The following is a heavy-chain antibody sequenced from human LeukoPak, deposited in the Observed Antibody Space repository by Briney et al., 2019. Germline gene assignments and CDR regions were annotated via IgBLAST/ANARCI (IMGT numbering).Heavy chain of an antibody. Sequence: SETLSLTCTVSGGSISSHYWSWIRQPPGKGLEWIGYIYYSGSTNYNPSLKSRVTISVDTSKNQFSLKLSSVTAADTAVYYCASDYGDRDAFDIWGQGTMVTVSS. CDR2: IYYSGST. CDR1: GGSISSHY. J-gene: IGHJ3*02. V-gene: IGHV4-59*08. CDR3: ASDYGDRDAFDI. D-gene: IGHD4-17*01.